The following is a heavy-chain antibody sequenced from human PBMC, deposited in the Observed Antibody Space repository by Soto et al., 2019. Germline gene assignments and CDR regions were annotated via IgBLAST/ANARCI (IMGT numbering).Heavy chain of an antibody. CDR3: ARAATAMDYYFDY. Sequence: SETLSLTCAVSGGSISSGGYSWSWIRQPPGKGLEWIGYIYHSGSTYYNPSLKSRVTISVDRSKNQFSLKLSSVTAADTAVYYCARAATAMDYYFDYWGQGTLVTVSS. CDR1: GGSISSGGYS. CDR2: IYHSGST. J-gene: IGHJ4*02. V-gene: IGHV4-30-2*01. D-gene: IGHD5-18*01.